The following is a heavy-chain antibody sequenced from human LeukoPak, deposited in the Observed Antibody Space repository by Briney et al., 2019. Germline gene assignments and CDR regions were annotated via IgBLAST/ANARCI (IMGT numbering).Heavy chain of an antibody. V-gene: IGHV3-74*01. CDR1: GFTFTSYW. Sequence: GGSLRLSCAASGFTFTSYWMHWVRQAPGKGLVWVSRIKGDESSTSYADSVEGRFTISRDNAKNTLYLRMNSLRAEDTAVYYCARGGLFAYYFDYWGQGTLVTVSS. D-gene: IGHD3-10*02. CDR2: IKGDESST. CDR3: ARGGLFAYYFDY. J-gene: IGHJ4*02.